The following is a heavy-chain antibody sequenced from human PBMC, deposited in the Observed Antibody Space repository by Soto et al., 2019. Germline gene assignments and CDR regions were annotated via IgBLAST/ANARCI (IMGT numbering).Heavy chain of an antibody. CDR2: INHSGST. CDR3: ARVTTVTPFDY. CDR1: GGSFSGYY. Sequence: SETLSLTCAVCGGSFSGYYWSWIRQPPGKGLEWIGEINHSGSTNYNPSLKSRVTISVDTSKNQFSLKLSSVTAADTAVYYCARVTTVTPFDYWGQGTLVTVSS. J-gene: IGHJ4*02. V-gene: IGHV4-34*01. D-gene: IGHD4-4*01.